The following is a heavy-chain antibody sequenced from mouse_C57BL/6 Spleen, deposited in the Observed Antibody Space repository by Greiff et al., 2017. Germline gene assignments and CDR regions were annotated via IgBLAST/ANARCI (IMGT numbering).Heavy chain of an antibody. J-gene: IGHJ2*01. V-gene: IGHV5-4*01. CDR1: GFTFSSYA. CDR2: ISDGGSYT. CDR3: ARDRIYGSSCDYFDY. Sequence: EVMLVESGGGLVKPGGSLTLSCAVSGFTFSSYALSWFRQTPEKRLEWVATISDGGSYTYYPDNVKGRFTITRDNAKNNLYLQMSHLKSEDTAMYYSARDRIYGSSCDYFDYWGQGTTRTVSS. D-gene: IGHD1-1*01.